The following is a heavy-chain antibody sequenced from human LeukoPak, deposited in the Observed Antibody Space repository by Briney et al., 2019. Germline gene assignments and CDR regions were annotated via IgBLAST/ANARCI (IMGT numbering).Heavy chain of an antibody. CDR2: IDAGNGNT. D-gene: IGHD6-6*01. J-gene: IGHJ5*02. V-gene: IGHV1-3*01. CDR3: ASKLAARPDNWFDP. CDR1: GDTFTTYT. Sequence: GASVKVSCKASGDTFTTYTIHWVRQAPGQRLEWMGWIDAGNGNTKYSRKFQGRVTITRDTSATTTYMELSSLRSEDTAVYYCASKLAARPDNWFDPWGQGTLVTVSS.